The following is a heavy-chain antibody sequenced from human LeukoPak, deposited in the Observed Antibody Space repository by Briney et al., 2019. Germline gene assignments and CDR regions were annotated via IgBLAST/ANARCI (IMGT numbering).Heavy chain of an antibody. D-gene: IGHD5-12*01. J-gene: IGHJ3*02. CDR3: ARKGHLVAVGLGRAFDI. V-gene: IGHV1-18*01. CDR1: GYTFTSYG. Sequence: ASVKVSCKASGYTFTSYGISWVRQAPGQGLEWMGWISAYNGNTNYAQKLQGRVTMTTDTSTSTAYMELRSLRSDDTAVYYCARKGHLVAVGLGRAFDIWGQGTMVTVSS. CDR2: ISAYNGNT.